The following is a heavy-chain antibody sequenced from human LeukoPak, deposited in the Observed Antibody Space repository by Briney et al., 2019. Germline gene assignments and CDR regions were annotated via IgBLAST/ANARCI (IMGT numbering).Heavy chain of an antibody. CDR3: ARHVPMGPQNLMVVAAILGDFDY. CDR2: IYYSGST. V-gene: IGHV4-39*01. D-gene: IGHD2-15*01. CDR1: GGSISSSSDY. J-gene: IGHJ4*02. Sequence: SETLSLTCTVSGGSISSSSDYWGWIRQPPGKGLEGIGSIYYSGSTYYNPSLKSRVTISVDTSKNQFCLKLSSVTAADTAVYYCARHVPMGPQNLMVVAAILGDFDYWGQGTLVTDSS.